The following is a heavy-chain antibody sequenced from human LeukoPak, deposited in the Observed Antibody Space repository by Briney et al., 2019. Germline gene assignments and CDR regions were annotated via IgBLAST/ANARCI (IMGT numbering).Heavy chain of an antibody. V-gene: IGHV3-11*01. CDR3: AREDVVALLPDF. CDR1: GFSFSDFY. CDR2: ISRSGTNI. J-gene: IGHJ4*02. Sequence: GGSLRLSCAASGFSFSDFYMSWIRQAPGKGLEWVSDISRSGTNIYYADSVKGRFTISRDNAKKSLYLQMNSLRAEDTAVYYCAREDVVALLPDFWGQGTLVTVSS. D-gene: IGHD2-21*01.